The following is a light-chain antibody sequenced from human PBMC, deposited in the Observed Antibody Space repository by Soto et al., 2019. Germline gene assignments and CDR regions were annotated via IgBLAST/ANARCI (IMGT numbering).Light chain of an antibody. CDR2: NNS. CDR3: AAWDDSLKGGV. V-gene: IGLV1-44*01. CDR1: SSNIGSNT. J-gene: IGLJ2*01. Sequence: QSVLTQPPSASGTPGQRVTISYSGSSSNIGSNTVHWYQQLPGTAPKLLISNNSQRPSGVPDRFSGSKSGTSASLDISGLQSEDEADYYCAAWDDSLKGGVFGGGTKLTVL.